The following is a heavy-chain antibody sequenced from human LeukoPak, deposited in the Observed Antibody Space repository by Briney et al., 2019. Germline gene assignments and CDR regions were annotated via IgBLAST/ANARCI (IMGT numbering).Heavy chain of an antibody. CDR2: ISYDGSNK. CDR3: AKLTGSGNFDY. Sequence: GGSLRLSCAASGLTFSGYDMHWVRQAPGKGLEWVAVISYDGSNKYYADSVKGRFTISRDNSKNTLYLQMNSLRAEDTAVYYCAKLTGSGNFDYWGQGTLVTVSS. CDR1: GLTFSGYD. D-gene: IGHD1-20*01. V-gene: IGHV3-30*18. J-gene: IGHJ4*02.